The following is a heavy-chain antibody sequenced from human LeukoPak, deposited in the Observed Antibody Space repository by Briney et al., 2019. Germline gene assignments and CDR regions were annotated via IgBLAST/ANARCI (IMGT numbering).Heavy chain of an antibody. V-gene: IGHV3-23*01. J-gene: IGHJ4*02. CDR2: FDGNGPNT. CDR1: GFTFSSFA. Sequence: QTGGSLRLSCAASGFTFSSFAMTWVRQAPGKGLEWVSGFDGNGPNTYYADSVKGRWTISRDNSRNTQYLEMNSLRPEDTAIYYCAKPRTTGLGWAQFDYWGQGSLVTVSS. D-gene: IGHD2-8*02. CDR3: AKPRTTGLGWAQFDY.